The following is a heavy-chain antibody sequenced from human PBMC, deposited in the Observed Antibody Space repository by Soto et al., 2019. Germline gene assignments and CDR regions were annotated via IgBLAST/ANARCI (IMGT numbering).Heavy chain of an antibody. J-gene: IGHJ2*01. CDR2: ISMTSSTL. CDR1: GFSFSSYS. Sequence: EVQLVESGGGLAQPGGSLRLSCAASGFSFSSYSMNWVRQAPGKGLEWVSYISMTSSTLSYADSVKGRFTISRDNAKNSLYLQMNSRRAEDTAVYYCARDDTVFRGPSVSLMAARPSKCYFDLWGRGTLVTVSS. V-gene: IGHV3-48*01. D-gene: IGHD6-6*01. CDR3: ARDDTVFRGPSVSLMAARPSKCYFDL.